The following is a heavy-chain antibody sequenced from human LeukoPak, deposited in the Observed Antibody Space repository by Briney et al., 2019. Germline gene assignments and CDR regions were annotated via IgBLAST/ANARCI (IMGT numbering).Heavy chain of an antibody. V-gene: IGHV3-30*18. D-gene: IGHD1-1*01. Sequence: PPGGSLRLSCAASGFTFSSYGMHWVRQAPGKGLEWVAVISYDGSNKYYADSVKGRFTISRDNSKNTLYLQMNSLRAEDTAVYYCAKDYLKPKTGTSPYFDYWGQGTLSPSPQ. CDR2: ISYDGSNK. CDR3: AKDYLKPKTGTSPYFDY. J-gene: IGHJ4*02. CDR1: GFTFSSYG.